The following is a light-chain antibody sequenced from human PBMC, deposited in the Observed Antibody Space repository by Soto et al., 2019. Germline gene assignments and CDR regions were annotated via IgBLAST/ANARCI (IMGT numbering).Light chain of an antibody. CDR3: QQRSNLLT. CDR2: DAS. CDR1: QTISSN. J-gene: IGKJ4*01. V-gene: IGKV3-11*01. Sequence: EVVLTQSPGTLSLSPGERATLSCRASQTISSNYVAWYQQKPGQAPRLLIYDASNRATGIPARFSGSGSGTDFTLTISSLEPEDFAVYYCQQRSNLLTFGGGTKVDIK.